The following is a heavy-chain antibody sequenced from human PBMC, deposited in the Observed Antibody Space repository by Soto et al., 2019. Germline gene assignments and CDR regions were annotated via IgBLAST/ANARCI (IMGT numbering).Heavy chain of an antibody. V-gene: IGHV1-69*13. CDR2: IIPIFGTA. D-gene: IGHD3-22*01. J-gene: IGHJ4*02. CDR1: GGTFSSYA. CDR3: ARDNGYYYDSSGYYWPLDY. Sequence: SVKVSCKASGGTFSSYAISWVRQAPGQGLEWMGGIIPIFGTANYAQKFQGRVTITADESTSTAYMELSSLRSEDTAVYYCARDNGYYYDSSGYYWPLDYWGQGTLVTVSS.